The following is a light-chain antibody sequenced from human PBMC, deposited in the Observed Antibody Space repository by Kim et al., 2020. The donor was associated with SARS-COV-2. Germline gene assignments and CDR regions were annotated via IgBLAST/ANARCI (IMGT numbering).Light chain of an antibody. V-gene: IGLV1-40*01. CDR2: GNS. CDR3: QSYDSSLSGAV. Sequence: QSVTIACTGSSSNIGAGYDVHWYQQLPETAPKHLIYGNSNRPSGVPDRFSGSKSGTSASLAITGLQAEDEADYYCQSYDSSLSGAVFGGGTQLTVL. CDR1: SSNIGAGYD. J-gene: IGLJ7*01.